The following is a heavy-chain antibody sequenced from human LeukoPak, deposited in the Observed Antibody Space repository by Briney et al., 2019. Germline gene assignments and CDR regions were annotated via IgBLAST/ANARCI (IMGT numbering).Heavy chain of an antibody. CDR2: IWYDGSNK. V-gene: IGHV3-33*01. CDR3: ARDFRGFGDPSYGMDV. Sequence: GGSLRLSCAASGFTFSYYGMHWVRQAPGKGLEWVAAIWYDGSNKYYADSVKGRFTISRDNSKNTLYLQMNSLRAEDTAVYYCARDFRGFGDPSYGMDVWGQGTTVTVSS. D-gene: IGHD3-10*01. J-gene: IGHJ6*02. CDR1: GFTFSYYG.